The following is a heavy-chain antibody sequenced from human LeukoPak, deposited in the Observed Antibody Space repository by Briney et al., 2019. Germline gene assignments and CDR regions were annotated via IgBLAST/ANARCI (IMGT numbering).Heavy chain of an antibody. V-gene: IGHV3-21*01. CDR1: GFTFSSFS. CDR3: ARPPFEYSSSSGWFDP. CDR2: ISSGSSYI. Sequence: GGSLSLSCAASGFTFSSFSMNWVRQAPGKGLEWVSSISSGSSYIYYADSVKGRFTISRDNAKNSLYLQMNSLRAEDTAVYYCARPPFEYSSSSGWFDPWGQGTLVTVSS. D-gene: IGHD6-6*01. J-gene: IGHJ5*02.